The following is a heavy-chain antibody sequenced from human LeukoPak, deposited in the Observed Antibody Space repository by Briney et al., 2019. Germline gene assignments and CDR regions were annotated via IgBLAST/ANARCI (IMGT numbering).Heavy chain of an antibody. Sequence: SETLSLTCAVYGGSFSGYYWSWIRQPPGKGLEWIGEINHSGSTNYNPSLKSRVTISVDTSKNQFSLKLSSVTAADTAVYYCARALQLGSSAPFDYWGQGTLVTVSS. V-gene: IGHV4-34*01. CDR3: ARALQLGSSAPFDY. J-gene: IGHJ4*02. CDR2: INHSGST. D-gene: IGHD6-6*01. CDR1: GGSFSGYY.